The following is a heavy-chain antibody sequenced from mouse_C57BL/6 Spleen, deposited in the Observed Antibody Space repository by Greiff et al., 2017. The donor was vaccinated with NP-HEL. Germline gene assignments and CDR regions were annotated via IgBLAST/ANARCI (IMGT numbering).Heavy chain of an antibody. V-gene: IGHV1-5*01. D-gene: IGHD1-1*01. CDR2: IYPGNSDT. CDR1: GYTFTSYW. CDR3: TRSQDLYYYGSSSYYAMDY. J-gene: IGHJ4*01. Sequence: EVQLQQSGTVLARPGASVKMSCKTSGYTFTSYWMHWVKQRPGQGLEWIGAIYPGNSDTSYNQKFKGKAKLTAVTSASTAYMELSSLTNEDSAAYYCTRSQDLYYYGSSSYYAMDYWGQGTSVTVSS.